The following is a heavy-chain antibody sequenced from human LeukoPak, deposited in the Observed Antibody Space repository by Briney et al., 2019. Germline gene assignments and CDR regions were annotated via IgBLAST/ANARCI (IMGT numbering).Heavy chain of an antibody. J-gene: IGHJ5*02. Sequence: ASVKVSCKASGYTFTSYYMHWVRQAPGQGLEWMGRINPGGGSTSHAQKFQGRITMTRDTSTSTVYMEPSSLRSEDTAMYYCARGPTTISSWFDPWGQGTLVTVSS. CDR1: GYTFTSYY. CDR2: INPGGGST. CDR3: ARGPTTISSWFDP. V-gene: IGHV1-46*01. D-gene: IGHD4-11*01.